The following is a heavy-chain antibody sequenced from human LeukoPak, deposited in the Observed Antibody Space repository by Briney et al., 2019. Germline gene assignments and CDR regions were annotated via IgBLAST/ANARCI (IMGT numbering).Heavy chain of an antibody. CDR2: ISAYNGNT. CDR3: ARVQDYDFWSGYNDY. CDR1: GYTFTSYG. Sequence: WASVKVSCKASGYTFTSYGISWVRQAPGQGLEWMGWISAYNGNTNYAQKLQGRVTMTTDTSTSTAYMELRSLRSDDTAVYYCARVQDYDFWSGYNDYWGQGTLVTVSS. J-gene: IGHJ4*02. V-gene: IGHV1-18*01. D-gene: IGHD3-3*01.